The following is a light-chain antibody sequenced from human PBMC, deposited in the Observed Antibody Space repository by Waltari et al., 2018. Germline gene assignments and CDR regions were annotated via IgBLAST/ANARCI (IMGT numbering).Light chain of an antibody. CDR2: WAS. CDR3: QQYYDTVWT. J-gene: IGKJ1*01. V-gene: IGKV4-1*01. CDR1: QSVLYISNNKNY. Sequence: DIVMTQSPDSLAVSLGETATINCKSSQSVLYISNNKNYLAWYQQKARQPPKILIYWASTRESGVPDRFSGSGSGTDFTLTISGLQAEDVAVYYCQQYYDTVWTFGQGTKVEIK.